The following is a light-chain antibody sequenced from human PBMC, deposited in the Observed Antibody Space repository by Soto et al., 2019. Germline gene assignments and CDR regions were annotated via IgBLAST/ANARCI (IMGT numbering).Light chain of an antibody. CDR3: QQYGSSPRT. J-gene: IGKJ1*01. V-gene: IGKV3-15*01. Sequence: EIVLTQSPATLSVSPGERATLSYRASQSVGSKLAWYQQKPGQAPRLLIYEASTRATGIPARFSGSGSGTEFTLTISSLEPEDFAVYYCQQYGSSPRTFGQGTKVDIK. CDR1: QSVGSK. CDR2: EAS.